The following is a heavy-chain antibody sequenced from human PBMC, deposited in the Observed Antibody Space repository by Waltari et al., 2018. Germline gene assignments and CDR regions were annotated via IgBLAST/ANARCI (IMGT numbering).Heavy chain of an antibody. Sequence: QVQLQQWGAGLLKPSETLSLTCAVYGGSFSGYYWSWIRQPPGKGLEWIGEINHRGSTNYNPSLKSRVTISVDTSKNQFSLKLSSVTAADTAVYYCARVNRRVKIDYWGQGTLVTVSS. CDR2: INHRGST. CDR1: GGSFSGYY. J-gene: IGHJ4*02. CDR3: ARVNRRVKIDY. V-gene: IGHV4-34*01. D-gene: IGHD3-16*02.